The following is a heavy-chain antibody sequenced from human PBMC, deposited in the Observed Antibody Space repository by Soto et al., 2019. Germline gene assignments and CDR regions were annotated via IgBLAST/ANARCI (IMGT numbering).Heavy chain of an antibody. CDR1: GFTFSTYA. CDR2: ISGSGGST. D-gene: IGHD3-22*01. CDR3: TKDSGYDSTD. Sequence: GGSLRLSCAASGFTFSTYAMSWVRQAPGKGLEWVSAISGSGGSTYYADSVKGRFSISRDNSKSTLYLQMHSLRVEDTAVYYCTKDSGYDSTDWGQGTLVTVSS. V-gene: IGHV3-23*01. J-gene: IGHJ4*02.